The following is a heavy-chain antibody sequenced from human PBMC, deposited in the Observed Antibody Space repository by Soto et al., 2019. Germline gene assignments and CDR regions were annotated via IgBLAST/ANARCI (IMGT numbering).Heavy chain of an antibody. CDR3: ARESLYCSSTSCYTDPYWFDP. V-gene: IGHV1-69*13. CDR1: GGTFSSYA. D-gene: IGHD2-2*02. Sequence: SVEVSCKASGGTFSSYAISWVRQAPGQGLEWMGGIIPIFGTANYAQKFQGRVTITADESTSTAYMELSSLRSEDTAVYYCARESLYCSSTSCYTDPYWFDPWGQGTLVTVSS. J-gene: IGHJ5*02. CDR2: IIPIFGTA.